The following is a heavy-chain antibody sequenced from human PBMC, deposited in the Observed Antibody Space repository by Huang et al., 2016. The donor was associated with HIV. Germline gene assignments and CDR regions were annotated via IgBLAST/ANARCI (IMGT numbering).Heavy chain of an antibody. V-gene: IGHV2-5*02. CDR2: ICWEDGK. CDR1: GFAITTDGAG. Sequence: QITLKESGPTLVKPTQTLTLTCTFSGFAITTDGAGVGWIRQPPGKALEWLALICWEDGKRYSPSLKNRLSITKDTSKNQVVLTMTNMDPVDTATYFCAHRQTYDFWSGSFDSWGQGTLVTVSS. D-gene: IGHD3-3*01. CDR3: AHRQTYDFWSGSFDS. J-gene: IGHJ4*02.